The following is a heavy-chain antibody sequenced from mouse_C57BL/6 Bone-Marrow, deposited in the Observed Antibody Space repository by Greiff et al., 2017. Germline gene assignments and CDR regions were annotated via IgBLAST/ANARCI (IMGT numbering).Heavy chain of an antibody. V-gene: IGHV1-55*01. CDR3: ARKGLVTTVVAPFDY. CDR1: GYTFTSYW. D-gene: IGHD1-1*01. J-gene: IGHJ2*01. CDR2: IYPGSGSP. Sequence: VQLQQPGAELVKPGASVKMSCKASGYTFTSYWITWVKQRPGQGLEWRGDIYPGSGSPNYNEKFKSKATLTVDTSSSTAYMQLSSLTSEDSAVYYCARKGLVTTVVAPFDYGGQGTTLTVSS.